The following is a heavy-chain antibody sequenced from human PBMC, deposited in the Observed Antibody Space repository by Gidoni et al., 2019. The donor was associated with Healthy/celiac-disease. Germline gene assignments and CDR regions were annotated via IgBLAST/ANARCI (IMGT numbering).Heavy chain of an antibody. CDR3: ARGDYDFWSGYFHFDY. CDR2: ISSSSSYI. J-gene: IGHJ4*02. Sequence: APGKGLEWVSSISSSSSYIYYADSVKGRFTISRDNAKNSLYLQMNSLRAEDTAVYYCARGDYDFWSGYFHFDYWGQGTLVTVSS. V-gene: IGHV3-21*01. D-gene: IGHD3-3*01.